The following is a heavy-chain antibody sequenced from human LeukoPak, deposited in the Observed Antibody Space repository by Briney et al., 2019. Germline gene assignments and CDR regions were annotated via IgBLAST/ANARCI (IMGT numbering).Heavy chain of an antibody. V-gene: IGHV1-2*02. Sequence: ASVKVSCKASGYTFTGYYMHWVRQAPGQGREGMGWINPNRGGTNYAQKFQGRGNMTRDTSIRTAYMELRRLRSADTAVYYCARDLFMVRYYGSGSYYKGADYWGQGTLVTVSS. J-gene: IGHJ4*02. D-gene: IGHD3-10*01. CDR3: ARDLFMVRYYGSGSYYKGADY. CDR1: GYTFTGYY. CDR2: INPNRGGT.